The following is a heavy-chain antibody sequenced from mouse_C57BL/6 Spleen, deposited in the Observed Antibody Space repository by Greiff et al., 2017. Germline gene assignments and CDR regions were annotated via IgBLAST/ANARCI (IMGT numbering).Heavy chain of an antibody. D-gene: IGHD2-5*01. CDR3: TVSYYSNYVGYFDV. J-gene: IGHJ1*03. Sequence: EVQLQQSGGGLVQPGGSMKLSCVASGFTFSNYWMNWVRQSPEKGLEWVAQIRLKSDNYATHYAESVKGRFTISRDDSKSSVYLQMNNLRAEDTGIYYCTVSYYSNYVGYFDVWGTGTTVTVSS. CDR1: GFTFSNYW. V-gene: IGHV6-3*01. CDR2: IRLKSDNYAT.